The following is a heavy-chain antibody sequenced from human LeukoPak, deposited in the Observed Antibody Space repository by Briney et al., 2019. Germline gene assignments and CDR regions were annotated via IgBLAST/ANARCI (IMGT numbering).Heavy chain of an antibody. V-gene: IGHV4-34*01. CDR1: GGSLSGYY. CDR3: ARDGWYYDTSGYYYAFDV. D-gene: IGHD3-22*01. Sequence: SETLSLTCAVYGGSLSGYYWSWIRQPPGKGLEWIGEINHSGSTNYNPSLKSRVTISVDTSKNQFSLKLSSVTAAGTAVYYCARDGWYYDTSGYYYAFDVWGQGTMVTVSS. J-gene: IGHJ3*01. CDR2: INHSGST.